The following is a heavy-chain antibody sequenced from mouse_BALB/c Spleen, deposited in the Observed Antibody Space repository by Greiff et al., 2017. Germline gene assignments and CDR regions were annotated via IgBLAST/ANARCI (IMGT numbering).Heavy chain of an antibody. D-gene: IGHD1-1*01. CDR1: GFSLTSYG. CDR2: IWAGGST. CDR3: ARDYYGSSSFAY. J-gene: IGHJ3*01. Sequence: QVQLKESGPGLVAPSQNLSITCTVSGFSLTSYGVHWVRQPPGKGLEWLGVIWAGGSTNYNSALMSRLSISKDNSKSQVFLKMNSLQTDDTAMYYCARDYYGSSSFAYWGQGTLVTVSA. V-gene: IGHV2-9*02.